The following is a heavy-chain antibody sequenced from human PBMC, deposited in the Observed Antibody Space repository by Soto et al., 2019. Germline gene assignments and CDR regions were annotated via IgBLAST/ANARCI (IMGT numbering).Heavy chain of an antibody. D-gene: IGHD6-19*01. V-gene: IGHV3-23*01. CDR1: GFTFSSYA. Sequence: PGGSLRLSCAASGFTFSSYAMSWVRQAPGKGLEWVSAISGSGGSTYYADSVKGRFTISRDNSKNTLYLQMNSLRAEDTAVYYCAKDPINRYSSGWGLFDYWGQGTLVTVSS. CDR2: ISGSGGST. J-gene: IGHJ4*02. CDR3: AKDPINRYSSGWGLFDY.